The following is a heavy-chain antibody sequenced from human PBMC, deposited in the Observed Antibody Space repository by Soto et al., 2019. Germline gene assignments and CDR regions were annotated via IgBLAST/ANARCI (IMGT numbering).Heavy chain of an antibody. V-gene: IGHV3-7*05. CDR2: IKQDGSEQ. CDR3: AREAV. CDR1: GFTFSGYW. J-gene: IGHJ6*02. Sequence: EVQLVESGGGLVQLGGSLRLSCAASGFTFSGYWMSWVRQAPGKGLEWVANIKQDGSEQFYVDSVKGRFTISRDNAKNSLYLQMNSLRAEDTAVYYCAREAVWGQGTTVTVSS.